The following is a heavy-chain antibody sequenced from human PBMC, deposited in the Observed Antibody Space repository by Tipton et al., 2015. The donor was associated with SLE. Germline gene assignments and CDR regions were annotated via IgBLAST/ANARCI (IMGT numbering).Heavy chain of an antibody. J-gene: IGHJ4*02. CDR1: GGSITSGSYH. CDR2: IYTSGRT. D-gene: IGHD3-16*01. CDR3: ARGDTVFDY. V-gene: IGHV4-61*09. Sequence: TLSLTCAVSGGSITSGSYHWSWIRQPAGKGLQWMGYIYTSGRTNYNPSLKSRLTISIDRSKNQFSLNLSSVTAADTAVYYCARGDTVFDYWGQGTLVTVSS.